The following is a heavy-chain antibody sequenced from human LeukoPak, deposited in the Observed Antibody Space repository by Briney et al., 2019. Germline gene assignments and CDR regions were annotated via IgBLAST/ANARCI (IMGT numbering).Heavy chain of an antibody. V-gene: IGHV3-30*03. CDR3: AREGGGFGGTYRDYYDYYMDV. J-gene: IGHJ6*03. CDR2: ISYDGSDK. Sequence: PGGSLRLSCAASGFTFNTYGMHWVRQAPGKGLEWVAVISYDGSDKYYPDSVKGRFTISRDNSKNTLYLQMNSLRAEDTAVYYCAREGGGFGGTYRDYYDYYMDVWGKGTTVTVSS. D-gene: IGHD1-26*01. CDR1: GFTFNTYG.